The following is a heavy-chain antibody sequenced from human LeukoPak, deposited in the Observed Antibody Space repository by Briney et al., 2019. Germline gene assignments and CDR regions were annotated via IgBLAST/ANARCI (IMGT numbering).Heavy chain of an antibody. CDR3: AREKGDYTYPRHFDY. J-gene: IGHJ4*02. CDR1: GGSISSYY. V-gene: IGHV4-59*01. Sequence: SETLSLTCTVSGGSISSYYWSWLRQPPGKGLEWIGYIYYSGSTNYNPSLKSRVTISVDTSKNQFSLKLSSVTAADTAVYYCAREKGDYTYPRHFDYWGQGTLVTVSS. D-gene: IGHD4-17*01. CDR2: IYYSGST.